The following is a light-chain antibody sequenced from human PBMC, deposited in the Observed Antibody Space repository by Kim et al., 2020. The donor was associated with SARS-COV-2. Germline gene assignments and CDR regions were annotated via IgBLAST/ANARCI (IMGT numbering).Light chain of an antibody. Sequence: SITIPCTGTSSDVVGYNYVSWYQQHPGKAPKFIIYEVSNRPSGVSNRFSGSKSGNTASLTISGVQAEDEADYYCSSYSSSSTVYVFGTGTKVTVL. CDR1: SSDVVGYNY. V-gene: IGLV2-14*01. CDR3: SSYSSSSTVYV. J-gene: IGLJ1*01. CDR2: EVS.